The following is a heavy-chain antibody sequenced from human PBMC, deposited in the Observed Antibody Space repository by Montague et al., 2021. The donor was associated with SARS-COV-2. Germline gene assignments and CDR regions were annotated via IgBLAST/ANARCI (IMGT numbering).Heavy chain of an antibody. CDR1: GASISSGGYY. CDR2: IFHSGTT. V-gene: IGHV4-31*03. J-gene: IGHJ5*02. Sequence: TLSLTCTVSGASISSGGYYWSWIRQHPGKGLEWIGYIFHSGTTYYSPSLESRVTMSVDTSENQFSLKLASVTAADTAVYYCASFMIQAVPNHWGQGTLVTVSS. CDR3: ASFMIQAVPNH. D-gene: IGHD3-16*01.